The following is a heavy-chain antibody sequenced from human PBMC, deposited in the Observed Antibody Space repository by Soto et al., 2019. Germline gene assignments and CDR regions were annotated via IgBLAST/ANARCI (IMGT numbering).Heavy chain of an antibody. CDR3: AKGASVVGCYYFDY. V-gene: IGHV3-23*01. CDR2: ISGSGGST. J-gene: IGHJ4*02. Sequence: PGGSLRLSCAASGFTFSSYAMSWVRQAPGKGLEWVSVISGSGGSTYYADSVKGRFTISRDNSKNTLYLQMSSLRAEDTAVYYCAKGASVVGCYYFDYWGQGTLVTVSS. D-gene: IGHD3-22*01. CDR1: GFTFSSYA.